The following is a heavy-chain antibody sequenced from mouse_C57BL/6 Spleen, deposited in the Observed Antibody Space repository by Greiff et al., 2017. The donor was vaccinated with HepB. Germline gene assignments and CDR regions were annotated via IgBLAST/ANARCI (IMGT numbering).Heavy chain of an antibody. CDR2: IHPSDSDT. D-gene: IGHD3-2*02. V-gene: IGHV1-74*01. J-gene: IGHJ3*01. CDR1: GYTFTSYW. CDR3: AMAQARVPGFAY. Sequence: QVQLKQPGAELVKPGASVKVSCKASGYTFTSYWMHWVKQRPGQGLEWIGRIHPSDSDTNYNQKFKGKATLTVDKSSSTAYMQLSSLTSEDSAVYYCAMAQARVPGFAYWGQGTLVTVSA.